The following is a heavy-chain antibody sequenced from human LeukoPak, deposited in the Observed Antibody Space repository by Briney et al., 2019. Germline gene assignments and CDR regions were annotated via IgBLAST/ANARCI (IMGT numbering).Heavy chain of an antibody. CDR1: GYTFTSYH. J-gene: IGHJ6*03. Sequence: ASVKVSCKASGYTFTSYHMHWVRQAPGQGLEWMGIINPSGGSTNYAQRFRGRVTITADESTSTAYMELSSLRSEDTAVYYCASRAPPRDGYNYYYYYYYMDVWGKGTTVTISS. D-gene: IGHD5-24*01. V-gene: IGHV1-46*01. CDR3: ASRAPPRDGYNYYYYYYYMDV. CDR2: INPSGGST.